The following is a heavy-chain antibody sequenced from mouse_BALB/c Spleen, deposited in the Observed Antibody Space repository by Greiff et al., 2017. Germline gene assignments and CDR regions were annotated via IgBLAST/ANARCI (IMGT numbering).Heavy chain of an antibody. CDR1: GYSITSGYY. Sequence: EVQRVESGPGLVKPSQSLSLTCSVTGYSITSGYYWNWIRQFPGNKLEWMGYISYDGSNNYNPSLKNRISITRDTSKNQFFLKLNSVTTEDTATYYCAREGGNYDTYWGQGTLVTVSA. V-gene: IGHV3-6*02. CDR2: ISYDGSN. CDR3: AREGGNYDTY. D-gene: IGHD2-1*01. J-gene: IGHJ3*01.